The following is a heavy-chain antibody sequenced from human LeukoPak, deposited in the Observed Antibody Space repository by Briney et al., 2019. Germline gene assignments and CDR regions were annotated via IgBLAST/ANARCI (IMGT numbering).Heavy chain of an antibody. J-gene: IGHJ4*02. V-gene: IGHV1-69*13. CDR1: GGTFSSYA. D-gene: IGHD4-23*01. Sequence: GASVKVSCKASGGTFSSYAISWVRQAPGQGPEWMGGIIPIFGTANYAQKFQGRVTITADESTSTAYMELSSLRSDDTAVYYCARGGATVVTRPYDYWGQGTLVTVSS. CDR2: IIPIFGTA. CDR3: ARGGATVVTRPYDY.